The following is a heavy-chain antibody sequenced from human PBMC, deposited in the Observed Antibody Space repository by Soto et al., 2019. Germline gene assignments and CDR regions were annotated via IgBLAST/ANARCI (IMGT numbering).Heavy chain of an antibody. CDR2: TRNKANSYTT. Sequence: EVQLVESGGGLVQPGGSLRLSCAASGFTFSDHYMDWVRQAPGKGLEWVGCTRNKANSYTTEYATSVQCRFTISRDDSKTSLYLQMNSLKTEDTAVYYCTSSWGDYRCFDYWGQGTLVTVSS. CDR3: TSSWGDYRCFDY. D-gene: IGHD4-17*01. CDR1: GFTFSDHY. V-gene: IGHV3-72*01. J-gene: IGHJ4*02.